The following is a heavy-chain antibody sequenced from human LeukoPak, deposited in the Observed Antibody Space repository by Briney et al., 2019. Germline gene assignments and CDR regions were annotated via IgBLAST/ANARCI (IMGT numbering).Heavy chain of an antibody. V-gene: IGHV3-11*01. J-gene: IGHJ4*02. CDR1: GFTFSDYY. CDR3: ARDAVTMVRGVNY. Sequence: SGGSLRLSCAASGFTFSDYYMSWIRQAPGEGLEWVSYISSSGSTIYYADSVKGRFTISRDNAKNSLYLQMNSLRAEDTAVYYCARDAVTMVRGVNYWGQGTLVTVSS. CDR2: ISSSGSTI. D-gene: IGHD3-10*01.